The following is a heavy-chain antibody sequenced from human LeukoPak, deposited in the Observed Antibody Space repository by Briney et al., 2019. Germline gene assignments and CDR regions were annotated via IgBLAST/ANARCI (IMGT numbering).Heavy chain of an antibody. V-gene: IGHV1-2*04. Sequence: ASVKVSCKASGYTFTGYYMHWVRQAPGQGLEWMGWINPNSGGTNYAQKFQGWVTTTRDTSISTAYMELSRLRSDDTAVYYCARAIRLGYYFDYWGQGTLVTVSS. CDR2: INPNSGGT. CDR1: GYTFTGYY. D-gene: IGHD3-16*01. CDR3: ARAIRLGYYFDY. J-gene: IGHJ4*02.